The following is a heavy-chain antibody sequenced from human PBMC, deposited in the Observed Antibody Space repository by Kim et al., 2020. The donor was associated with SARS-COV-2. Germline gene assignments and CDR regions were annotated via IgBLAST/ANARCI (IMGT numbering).Heavy chain of an antibody. V-gene: IGHV3-30*18. CDR3: AQRGYYYDSSGADH. CDR1: GFTFSSYC. D-gene: IGHD3-22*01. CDR2: ISYDGSNK. J-gene: IGHJ4*01. Sequence: GGSLRLSCAASGFTFSSYCMHWLRQAPGKGLEWVAVISYDGSNKYYADSVKGRFTISRDNSKNTLYLQMNSLRAEDTAMYYCAQRGYYYDSSGADHWGQGTMVTVSS.